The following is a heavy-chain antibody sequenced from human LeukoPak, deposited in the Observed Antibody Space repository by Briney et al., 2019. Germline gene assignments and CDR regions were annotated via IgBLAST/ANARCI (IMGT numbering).Heavy chain of an antibody. CDR3: AKTGGLYDLDY. J-gene: IGHJ4*02. CDR1: GFTFSSYA. V-gene: IGHV3-30*04. Sequence: GGSLRLSCAASGFTFSSYALHWVRQAPGKGLEWVTVISYDGSSKYYADSVKGRFTISRDNSKNTLYLQMNSLRPEDTAVYYCAKTGGLYDLDYWGQGTLVTVSS. CDR2: ISYDGSSK. D-gene: IGHD2-15*01.